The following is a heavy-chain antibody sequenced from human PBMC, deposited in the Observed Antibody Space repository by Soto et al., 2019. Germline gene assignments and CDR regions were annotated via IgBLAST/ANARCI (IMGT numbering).Heavy chain of an antibody. V-gene: IGHV3-23*01. CDR3: AKSPEYYYGSGPSVVDY. Sequence: PGGSLRLSCAASGFTFSSYAMSWVRQAPGKGLEWVSAISGSGGSTYSADSVKGRFTISRDNSKNTLYLQMNSLRAEDTAVYYCAKSPEYYYGSGPSVVDYWGQGTLVTVSS. D-gene: IGHD3-10*01. CDR1: GFTFSSYA. CDR2: ISGSGGST. J-gene: IGHJ4*02.